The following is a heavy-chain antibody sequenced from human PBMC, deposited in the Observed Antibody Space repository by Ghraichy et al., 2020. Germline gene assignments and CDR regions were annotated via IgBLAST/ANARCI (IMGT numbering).Heavy chain of an antibody. CDR3: ARQADSWYYFDY. V-gene: IGHV4-4*09. CDR1: GGSISFYY. CDR2: IYTSGST. J-gene: IGHJ4*02. Sequence: SQTLSLTCTVSGGSISFYYWSWIRQPPGKGLEWIGYIYTSGSTNYNPSLKSRVTISVDTSKNQFSLKLSSVTAADTAVYYCARQADSWYYFDYWGQGTLVTFSS. D-gene: IGHD6-13*01.